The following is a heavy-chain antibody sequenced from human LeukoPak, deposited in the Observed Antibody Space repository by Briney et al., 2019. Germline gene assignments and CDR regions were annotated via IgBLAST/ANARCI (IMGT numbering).Heavy chain of an antibody. CDR2: ISGSGGST. Sequence: PGGSLRLSCAASGFTFSSYAMSWVRQAPGKGLEWVSAISGSGGSTYYADSVKGRFTISRDNSKNTLYLQMNSLRAEDTAVYYCAKDGTYYYGSGSYYFDYWGQGTLVTVSS. V-gene: IGHV3-23*01. CDR1: GFTFSSYA. D-gene: IGHD3-10*01. CDR3: AKDGTYYYGSGSYYFDY. J-gene: IGHJ4*02.